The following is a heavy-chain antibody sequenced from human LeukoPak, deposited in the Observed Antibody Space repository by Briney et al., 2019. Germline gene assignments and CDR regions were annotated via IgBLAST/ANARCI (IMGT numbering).Heavy chain of an antibody. Sequence: SVKVSCKASGGTFSSYTISWVRQAPGQGLEWMGRIIPILGIANYAQKFQGRVTITAVKSTSTAYMELSSLRSEDTAVYYCARDRERWSTYWFDPWGQGTLVTVSS. J-gene: IGHJ5*02. CDR2: IIPILGIA. D-gene: IGHD4-23*01. V-gene: IGHV1-69*04. CDR3: ARDRERWSTYWFDP. CDR1: GGTFSSYT.